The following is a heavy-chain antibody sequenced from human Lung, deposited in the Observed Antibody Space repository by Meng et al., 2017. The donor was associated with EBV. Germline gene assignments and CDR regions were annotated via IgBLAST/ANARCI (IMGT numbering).Heavy chain of an antibody. CDR1: GGSISSSNW. CDR2: INHSGST. V-gene: IGHV4-4*02. Sequence: QVRLQRVGPGLVNPSWTRSPTCAVSGGSISSSNWWSWVRQPPGKGLEWIGEINHSGSTNYNPSLKSRVTISVDTSKNQFSLKLSSVTAADTAVYYCARGRIIGDSSGYSDYWGQGTLVTASS. D-gene: IGHD3-22*01. J-gene: IGHJ4*02. CDR3: ARGRIIGDSSGYSDY.